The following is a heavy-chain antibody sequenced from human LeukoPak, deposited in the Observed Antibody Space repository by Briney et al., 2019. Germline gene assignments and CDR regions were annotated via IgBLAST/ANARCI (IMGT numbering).Heavy chain of an antibody. Sequence: SETLSLTCTVSGGSISSYYWSWIRQPAGKGLEWIGRIYTSGSTNYNPSLKSRVTMSVDTSKNQFSLKLSSVTAADTAVYYCARDRGYCANGVCAGTDYWGPGTLVTVSS. V-gene: IGHV4-4*07. CDR2: IYTSGST. CDR1: GGSISSYY. CDR3: ARDRGYCANGVCAGTDY. J-gene: IGHJ4*02. D-gene: IGHD2-8*01.